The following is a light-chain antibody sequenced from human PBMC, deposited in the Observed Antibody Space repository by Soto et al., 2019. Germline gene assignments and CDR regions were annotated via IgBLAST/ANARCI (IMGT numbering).Light chain of an antibody. CDR2: GAS. V-gene: IGKV3-20*01. Sequence: EIVLTQSPGTLSLSPGERATLSCRASQSVSSSYLAWYRQKPGQAPRLLIYGASTRATGIPDRFSGSGSGTDFTLTISRLEPEDFAVYYCQQYAGSPRAFGQGTKVDI. CDR3: QQYAGSPRA. J-gene: IGKJ1*01. CDR1: QSVSSSY.